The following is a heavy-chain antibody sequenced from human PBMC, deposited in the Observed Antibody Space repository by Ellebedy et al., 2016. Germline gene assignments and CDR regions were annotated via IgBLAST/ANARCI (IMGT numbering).Heavy chain of an antibody. CDR1: GYSFAIYW. CDR2: IYPGDTDT. V-gene: IGHV5-51*01. Sequence: GESLKISXKCSGYSFAIYWIGWVRQMPGKGLEWMGIIYPGDTDTTYSPSFQGQVTISADKSISTAYLQWGSLKASDTAMYYCVRQGTYPGTFDIWGQGTMVTVSS. CDR3: VRQGTYPGTFDI. D-gene: IGHD6-13*01. J-gene: IGHJ3*02.